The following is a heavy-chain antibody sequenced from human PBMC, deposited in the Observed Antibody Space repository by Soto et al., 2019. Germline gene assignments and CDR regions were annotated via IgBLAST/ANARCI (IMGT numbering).Heavy chain of an antibody. Sequence: GSGPTLVNHTQTRTLTCTFSGFSPNTSVVGGGWIPQTPGKALEWFELIYWNDDKRYSPPLKSRLTIPKDTSKNQVTLTMTNMDPVDTATYYCAHSQEYSSGRLCLYWGQGTLVTVSS. CDR3: AHSQEYSSGRLCLY. CDR2: IYWNDDK. CDR1: GFSPNTSVVG. D-gene: IGHD6-19*01. J-gene: IGHJ4*02. V-gene: IGHV2-5*01.